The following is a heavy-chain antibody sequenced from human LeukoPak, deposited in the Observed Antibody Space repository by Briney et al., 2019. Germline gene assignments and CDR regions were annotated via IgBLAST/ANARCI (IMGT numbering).Heavy chain of an antibody. CDR3: ARHEGHCSGGNCYSNAFDV. CDR2: IFHSGST. CDR1: RGSISPYY. V-gene: IGHV4-59*08. D-gene: IGHD2-15*01. J-gene: IGHJ3*01. Sequence: PSETLSLTCTVSRGSISPYYWSWIRRPPGEGLEWIGYIFHSGSTKYNPSLKSRVTISLDTSKKQFSLKLTSGTATDTAVYFCARHEGHCSGGNCYSNAFDVWGQGTMVTVSS.